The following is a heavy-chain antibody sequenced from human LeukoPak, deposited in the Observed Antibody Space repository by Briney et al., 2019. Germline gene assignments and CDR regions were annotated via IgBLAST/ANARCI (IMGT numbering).Heavy chain of an antibody. Sequence: GGSLRLSCAASGFTVSSNYMSWVRQAPGKGLEWVSVIYSGGSTYYADSVKGRFTISRDNSKNTLYLQMNSLRAEDTAVCYCARGGPRITMIVAPYFDYWGQGTLVTVSS. D-gene: IGHD3-22*01. CDR3: ARGGPRITMIVAPYFDY. CDR1: GFTVSSNY. CDR2: IYSGGST. V-gene: IGHV3-66*01. J-gene: IGHJ4*02.